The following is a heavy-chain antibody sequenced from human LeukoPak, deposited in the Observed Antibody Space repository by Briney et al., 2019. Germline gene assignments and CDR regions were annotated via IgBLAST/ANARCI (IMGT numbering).Heavy chain of an antibody. J-gene: IGHJ6*03. D-gene: IGHD2-2*01. CDR1: GGSISSGSYY. CDR2: IYTSGST. V-gene: IGHV4-61*02. CDR3: AREEGYCSSTSCRQDYYYMDV. Sequence: SETLSLTCTGSGGSISSGSYYWSWIRQPAGKGLEWIGRIYTSGSTNYNPSLKSRVTISVDTSKNQFSLKLSSVTAADTAVYYCAREEGYCSSTSCRQDYYYMDVWGKGTTVTVSS.